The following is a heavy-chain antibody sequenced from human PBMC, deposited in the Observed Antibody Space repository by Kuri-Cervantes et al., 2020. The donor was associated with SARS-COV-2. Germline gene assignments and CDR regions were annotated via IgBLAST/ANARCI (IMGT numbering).Heavy chain of an antibody. Sequence: ASVKVSCKASGYTFTGYYMHWVRQAPGQGLEWMGWINPNSGGTNYAQKFQGRVTMTRDTSISTACMELSRLRSDDTAVYYCARVFGYYDSSGYYDFDYWGQGTLVTVSS. CDR1: GYTFTGYY. J-gene: IGHJ4*02. CDR3: ARVFGYYDSSGYYDFDY. D-gene: IGHD3-22*01. CDR2: INPNSGGT. V-gene: IGHV1-2*02.